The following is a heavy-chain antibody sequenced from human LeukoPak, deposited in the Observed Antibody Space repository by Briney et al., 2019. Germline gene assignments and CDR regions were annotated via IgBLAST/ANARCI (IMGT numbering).Heavy chain of an antibody. V-gene: IGHV1-69*04. J-gene: IGHJ5*02. D-gene: IGHD2-15*01. CDR3: ARRVKMGYCSGGSCYEFDP. CDR1: GGTFSSYA. Sequence: ASVKVSCKASGGTFSSYAISWVRQAPGQGLEWMGRIIPILGIANYAQKFQGRVTITADKSTSTAYMELSSLRSEDTAVYYCARRVKMGYCSGGSCYEFDPWGQGTLVTVSS. CDR2: IIPILGIA.